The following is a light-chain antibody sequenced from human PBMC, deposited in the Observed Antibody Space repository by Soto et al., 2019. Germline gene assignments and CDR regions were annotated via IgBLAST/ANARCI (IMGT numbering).Light chain of an antibody. J-gene: IGKJ1*01. CDR1: QSVSSSY. Sequence: EIVMTQSPGTLSLSPGETATLSCRASQSVSSSYLAWYQQKPGQAPRLLIYGASTRATGITARFSGSGSGTDFPLTKGCNEPEDLAVYYSQQYGRSPLVFSQGTKVDIK. CDR2: GAS. V-gene: IGKV3-20*01. CDR3: QQYGRSPLV.